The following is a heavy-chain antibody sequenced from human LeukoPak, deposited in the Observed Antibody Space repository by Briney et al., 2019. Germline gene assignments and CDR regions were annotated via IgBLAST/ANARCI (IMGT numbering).Heavy chain of an antibody. V-gene: IGHV3-66*01. CDR1: GFTVSSNY. D-gene: IGHD2-21*02. CDR3: AKANCGGDCYATPDY. Sequence: PGGSLRLSCAASGFTVSSNYMSWVRQAPGKGLEWVSVIYSGGSTYYADSVKGRFTISRDNSKNTLYLQMNSLRAEDTAVYYCAKANCGGDCYATPDYWGQGTLVTVSS. J-gene: IGHJ4*02. CDR2: IYSGGST.